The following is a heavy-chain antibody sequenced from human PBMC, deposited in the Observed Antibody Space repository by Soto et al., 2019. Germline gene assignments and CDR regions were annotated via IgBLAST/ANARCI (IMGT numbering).Heavy chain of an antibody. D-gene: IGHD3-10*01. CDR2: IYSGGST. J-gene: IGHJ4*02. CDR1: GLTVSSNY. Sequence: EVQLVESGGGLIQPGGSLRLSCAASGLTVSSNYMSWVRQAPGKGLEWVSVIYSGGSTDYADSVKGRFTISRDNSKNTLYLQMNSLIAEDTAVYYCARGKDYGSGSYSGYWGQGTLVTVS. V-gene: IGHV3-53*01. CDR3: ARGKDYGSGSYSGY.